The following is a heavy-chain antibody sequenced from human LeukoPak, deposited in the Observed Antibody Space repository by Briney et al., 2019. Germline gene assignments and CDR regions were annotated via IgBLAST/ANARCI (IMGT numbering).Heavy chain of an antibody. V-gene: IGHV3-21*01. CDR3: ARDVSAALLGELSRDDY. D-gene: IGHD3-16*02. CDR1: GFTFSSYS. CDR2: ISSSSSYI. Sequence: GGSLRLSCAASGFTFSSYSMNWVRQAPGKGLEWVSSISSSSSYIYYADSVKGRFTISRDNAKNSLYLQMNSLRAEDTAVYYCARDVSAALLGELSRDDYWGQGTLVTVSS. J-gene: IGHJ4*02.